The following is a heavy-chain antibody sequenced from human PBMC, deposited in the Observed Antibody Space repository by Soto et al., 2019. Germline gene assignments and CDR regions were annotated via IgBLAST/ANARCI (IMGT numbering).Heavy chain of an antibody. CDR2: ISDDGSQK. CDR3: AGEESSSWHNFDY. CDR1: EFTFSRYT. Sequence: QVQLVESGGGVVQPGRSLRLSCAASEFTFSRYTMHWIRQAPGKGLEWVAVISDDGSQKYHTDSVKGRFTISRDNFKNALYLEIKGRRSADTAVYYCAGEESSSWHNFDYWGQGTLVTVSS. D-gene: IGHD6-13*01. J-gene: IGHJ4*02. V-gene: IGHV3-30-3*01.